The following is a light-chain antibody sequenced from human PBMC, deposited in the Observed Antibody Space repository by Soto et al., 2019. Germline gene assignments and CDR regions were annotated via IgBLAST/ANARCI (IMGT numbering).Light chain of an antibody. CDR1: SSDVGAYDY. CDR2: EVS. V-gene: IGLV2-14*03. CDR3: ASHTTTNTRV. J-gene: IGLJ1*01. Sequence: QSVLTQPASVSGSPGQSIAISCTGTSSDVGAYDYVPWYQQHPDRAPRLVIYEVSNRPSGVSNRFSGSKSVNTATLTISGLQAEDEADYYCASHTTTNTRVFGTGTKLTVL.